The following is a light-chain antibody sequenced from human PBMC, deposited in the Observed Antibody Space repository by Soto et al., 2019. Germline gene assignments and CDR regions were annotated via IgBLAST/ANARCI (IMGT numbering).Light chain of an antibody. Sequence: EIVLTQSPGTLSLSPGERATLSCRASQSVSINFLAWYQQKPGQAPRLLIYAASSRATGIPDRFGGSGSGTDFTLTISRLEPEDFALYYCQQYGTSPLTFGGGTKVDIK. V-gene: IGKV3-20*01. J-gene: IGKJ4*01. CDR2: AAS. CDR3: QQYGTSPLT. CDR1: QSVSINF.